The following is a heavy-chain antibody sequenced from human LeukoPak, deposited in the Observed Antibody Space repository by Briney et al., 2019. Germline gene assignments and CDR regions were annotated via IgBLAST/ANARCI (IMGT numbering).Heavy chain of an antibody. J-gene: IGHJ6*03. D-gene: IGHD6-13*01. CDR2: IYYSGST. CDR1: GGSFSGYY. Sequence: PSETLSLTCAVYGGSFSGYYWSWIRQPPGKGLEWIGYIYYSGSTNYNPSLKSRVTISVDTSKNQSSLKLSSVTAADTAVYYCARTTEAHSWRTRYYDYYMDVWGKGTTVTVSS. V-gene: IGHV4-59*01. CDR3: ARTTEAHSWRTRYYDYYMDV.